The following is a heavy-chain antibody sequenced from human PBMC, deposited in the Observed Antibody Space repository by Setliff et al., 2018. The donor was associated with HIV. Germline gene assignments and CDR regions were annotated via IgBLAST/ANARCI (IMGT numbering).Heavy chain of an antibody. D-gene: IGHD3-10*01. CDR3: ARERSALLWKNWFDP. CDR2: IYTSGST. CDR1: GGSISSGSYY. V-gene: IGHV4-61*09. Sequence: PSETLSLTCTVSGGSISSGSYYWSWIRQPAGKGLEWIGHIYTSGSTNYNPSLKSRVTMSVDTSKNQFSLKLSSVTAADTAVYYCARERSALLWKNWFDPWGQGTLVTVSS. J-gene: IGHJ5*02.